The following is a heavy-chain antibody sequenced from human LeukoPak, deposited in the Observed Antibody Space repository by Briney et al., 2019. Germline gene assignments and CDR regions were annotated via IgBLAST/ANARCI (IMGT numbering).Heavy chain of an antibody. J-gene: IGHJ3*02. Sequence: SQTLSLTCAISGDSISSSSFTWNWIRQSPSRGLEWLGRTYYMSNWYNDYAVSVKSRLIINPDTSKNQFSLHLNFVTPEDTAAYYCARADMLRARQFYAFDIWGQGTMVTVSS. CDR1: GDSISSSSFT. CDR2: TYYMSNWYN. CDR3: ARADMLRARQFYAFDI. D-gene: IGHD3-10*01. V-gene: IGHV6-1*01.